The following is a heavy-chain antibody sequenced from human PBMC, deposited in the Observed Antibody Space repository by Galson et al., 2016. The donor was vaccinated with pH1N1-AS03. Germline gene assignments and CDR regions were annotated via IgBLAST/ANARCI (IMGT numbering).Heavy chain of an antibody. Sequence: SLRLSCAVGGFTFSSYAMFWLRQAPGKGLEYVSAISGNGFSTYYANSVKGRFTISRDNSKNTVYLQMGSLRAGDMAVYYCARRRSYYDFWSGYSDYWGQGTLVTVSS. V-gene: IGHV3-64*01. CDR1: GFTFSSYA. CDR3: ARRRSYYDFWSGYSDY. J-gene: IGHJ4*02. D-gene: IGHD3-3*01. CDR2: ISGNGFST.